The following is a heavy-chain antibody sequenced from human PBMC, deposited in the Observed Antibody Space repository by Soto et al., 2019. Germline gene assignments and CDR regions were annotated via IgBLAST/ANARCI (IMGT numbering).Heavy chain of an antibody. Sequence: GESLKISCKGSGYTFTNYWIGWVRPMPGKGPEWMGIIYPGDSDTKYNPSFQGQVTISXXXXXXTXYXQXXXLKAXDTAIYYCAASTFYYGRDVWGQGTTVTVAS. CDR3: AASTFYYGRDV. J-gene: IGHJ6*02. CDR2: IYPGDSDT. V-gene: IGHV5-51*01. CDR1: GYTFTNYW.